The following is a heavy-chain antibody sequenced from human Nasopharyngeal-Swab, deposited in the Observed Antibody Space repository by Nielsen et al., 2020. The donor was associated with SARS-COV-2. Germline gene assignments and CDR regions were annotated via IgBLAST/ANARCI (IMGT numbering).Heavy chain of an antibody. CDR1: GLTFSSYG. CDR2: ISYDGSNK. D-gene: IGHD1-26*01. J-gene: IGHJ3*02. CDR3: AKVFDSAWATGAFDI. Sequence: LSLTCAASGLTFSSYGMHWVRQAPGKGLEWVAVISYDGSNKYYADSVKGRFTISRDNSKNTLYLQMNSLRAEDTAVYYCAKVFDSAWATGAFDIWGQGTMVTVSS. V-gene: IGHV3-30*18.